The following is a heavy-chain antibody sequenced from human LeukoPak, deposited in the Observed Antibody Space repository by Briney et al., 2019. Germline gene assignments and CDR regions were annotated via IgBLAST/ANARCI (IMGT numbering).Heavy chain of an antibody. V-gene: IGHV4-61*08. D-gene: IGHD6-19*01. J-gene: IGHJ3*02. CDR1: GGSISSGGYY. Sequence: SETLSLTCTVSGGSISSGGYYWSWIRQHPGKGLEWIGYIYYSGSTNYNPSLKSRVTISVDTSKNQFSLKLSSVTAADTAVYYCARRHSSGYDAFDIWGQGTMVTVSS. CDR3: ARRHSSGYDAFDI. CDR2: IYYSGST.